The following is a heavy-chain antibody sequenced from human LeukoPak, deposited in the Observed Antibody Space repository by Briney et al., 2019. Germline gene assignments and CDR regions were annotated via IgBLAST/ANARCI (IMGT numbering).Heavy chain of an antibody. V-gene: IGHV4-39*07. CDR2: MYYSGST. D-gene: IGHD4-17*01. J-gene: IGHJ4*02. CDR3: ARHMTTVTTTDY. CDR1: GGSISSSSYS. Sequence: SETLSLTCSVSGGSISSSSYSWGWIRQPPGKGLEWIGTMYYSGSTYYNPSLKSRVTISVDTSKNQFSLKLSSVTAADTAVYYCARHMTTVTTTDYWGQGTLVTVSS.